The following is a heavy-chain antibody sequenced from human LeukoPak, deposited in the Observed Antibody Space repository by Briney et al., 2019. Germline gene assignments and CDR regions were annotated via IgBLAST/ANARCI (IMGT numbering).Heavy chain of an antibody. V-gene: IGHV3-48*03. Sequence: GGSLRLSCAASGFTFSSYEMNWVRQAPGKGLEWVSYISSSGSTIYYADSVKGRFTISRDNAKNSLYLQVNSLRAEDTAVYYCARDRLYCGGDCYQLDLWGRGTLVTVSS. J-gene: IGHJ2*01. CDR1: GFTFSSYE. CDR2: ISSSGSTI. CDR3: ARDRLYCGGDCYQLDL. D-gene: IGHD2-21*02.